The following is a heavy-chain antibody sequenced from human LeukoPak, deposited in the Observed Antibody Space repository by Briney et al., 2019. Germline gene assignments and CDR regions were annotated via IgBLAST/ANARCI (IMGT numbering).Heavy chain of an antibody. V-gene: IGHV4-34*01. CDR2: INHSGST. CDR1: GGSFSGYY. Sequence: SETLSLTCAVYGGSFSGYYWSWIRQPPGKGLEWIGEINHSGSTNYNPSLKSRVTISVDTSENQFSLKLSSVTAADTAVYYCARGLVRYFLSNWGQGTLVTVSS. J-gene: IGHJ4*02. CDR3: ARGLVRYFLSN. D-gene: IGHD3-9*01.